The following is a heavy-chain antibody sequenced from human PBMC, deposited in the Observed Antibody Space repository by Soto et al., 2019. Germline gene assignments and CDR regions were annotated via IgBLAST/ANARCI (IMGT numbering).Heavy chain of an antibody. CDR1: GFSFSSFW. V-gene: IGHV3-7*03. CDR3: VRGYSDYTDYFDY. J-gene: IGHJ4*02. D-gene: IGHD5-12*01. Sequence: EVQLVESGGGLVQPGGSLRLSCAASGFSFSSFWMIWVRQAPEKGLEWVAIIKQDGSEKHYVDSVKGRFTVSRDNAEKSLYLQMDSLRPDDTAVYYCVRGYSDYTDYFDYWSQGALVTVSS. CDR2: IKQDGSEK.